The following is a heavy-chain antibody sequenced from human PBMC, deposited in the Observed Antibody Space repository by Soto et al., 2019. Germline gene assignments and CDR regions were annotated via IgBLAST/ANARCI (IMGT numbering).Heavy chain of an antibody. CDR2: IWYDGSNK. D-gene: IGHD6-13*01. Sequence: GGSLRLSCAASGFTFSSYGMHWVRQAPGKGLEWVAVIWYDGSNKYYADSVKGRFTISRDNSKNTLYLQMNSLRAEDTAVYYCARDPLGYSSSWYYYYYGMDVWGQGTTVTVSS. V-gene: IGHV3-33*01. J-gene: IGHJ6*02. CDR1: GFTFSSYG. CDR3: ARDPLGYSSSWYYYYYGMDV.